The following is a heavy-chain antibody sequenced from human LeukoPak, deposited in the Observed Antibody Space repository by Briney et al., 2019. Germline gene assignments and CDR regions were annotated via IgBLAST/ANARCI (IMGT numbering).Heavy chain of an antibody. Sequence: PSETLSLTCTVSGVSVSSGSYYWRWIRQPPGKGLEWIGYIYYSGSTNYNPSLKSRVTISVDTSKNQFSLKLSSVTAADTAVYYCARDTGGGWNVDWGQGTLVTVSS. V-gene: IGHV4-61*01. CDR2: IYYSGST. D-gene: IGHD1-1*01. CDR1: GVSVSSGSYY. J-gene: IGHJ4*02. CDR3: ARDTGGGWNVD.